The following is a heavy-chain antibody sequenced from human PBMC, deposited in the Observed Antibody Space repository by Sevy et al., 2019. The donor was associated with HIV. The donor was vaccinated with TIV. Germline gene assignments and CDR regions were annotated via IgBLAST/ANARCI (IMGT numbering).Heavy chain of an antibody. J-gene: IGHJ6*02. CDR3: TTGLTTVVTGYYYGMDV. V-gene: IGHV3-15*01. Sequence: LSLTCAASGFTFSNAWMSWVRQAPGKGLEWVGRIKSKTDGGTTDHAAPVKGRFTISRDDSKNTLYLQMNSLKTEDTAVYYCTTGLTTVVTGYYYGMDVWGQGTTVTVSS. CDR2: IKSKTDGGTT. CDR1: GFTFSNAW. D-gene: IGHD4-17*01.